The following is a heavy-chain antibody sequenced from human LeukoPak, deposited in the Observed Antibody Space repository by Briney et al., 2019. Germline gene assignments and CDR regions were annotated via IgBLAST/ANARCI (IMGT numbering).Heavy chain of an antibody. CDR2: ISSSGSGK. D-gene: IGHD3-22*01. CDR3: ARDSDDSSGYYYLTVGYYGMDV. CDR1: GFTFNTYE. J-gene: IGHJ6*02. Sequence: GGSLRLSCAASGFTFNTYEMIWVRQAPGKGLEWVSCISSSGSGKYYADSVEGRFTISRDNAKNSLDLQLNSLRAEDTAVYYCARDSDDSSGYYYLTVGYYGMDVWGQGTTVTVSS. V-gene: IGHV3-48*03.